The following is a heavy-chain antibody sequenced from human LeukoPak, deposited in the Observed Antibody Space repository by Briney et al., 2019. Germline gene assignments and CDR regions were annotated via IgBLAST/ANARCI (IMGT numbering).Heavy chain of an antibody. CDR2: IGGSGDKT. Sequence: GGSLRLSCAASGFTFSNSAMSWVRQAPGKGLEWVSTIGGSGDKTFYADSVKGRFTISRDNSKNMVHLQMNSLTGEDTALYYCVRRGDASSGWGDHDFWGQGALATVSS. CDR1: GFTFSNSA. V-gene: IGHV3-23*01. CDR3: VRRGDASSGWGDHDF. J-gene: IGHJ4*02. D-gene: IGHD6-19*01.